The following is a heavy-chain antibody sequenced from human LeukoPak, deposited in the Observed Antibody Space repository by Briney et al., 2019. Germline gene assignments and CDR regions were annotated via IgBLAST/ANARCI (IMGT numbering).Heavy chain of an antibody. CDR2: ISGSGGST. V-gene: IGHV3-23*01. CDR1: GFTFSSYA. CDR3: AKTMGATLFDY. J-gene: IGHJ4*02. Sequence: PGGSLRLSCAASGFTFSSYAMSWVRQAPGKGLEWVSGISGSGGSTYYADSVKGRFTISRDNSKNTLYLQMDSLRAGDTAVYYCAKTMGATLFDYWGQGTLVTVSS. D-gene: IGHD1-26*01.